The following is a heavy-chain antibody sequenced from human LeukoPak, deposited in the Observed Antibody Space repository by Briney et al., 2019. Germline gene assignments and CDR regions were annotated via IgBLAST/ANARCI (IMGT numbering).Heavy chain of an antibody. D-gene: IGHD6-6*01. CDR2: ISDDGGST. Sequence: GGSLRLSCAASGFTFSTYGMNWVRQVPGKGLEWVSSISDDGGSTYYADSVKGRFTISRDNSKNMLSLQMNSLRAEDTAVYYCAKRVPYSSSSVYFDYWGQGTLVTVSS. J-gene: IGHJ4*02. V-gene: IGHV3-23*01. CDR1: GFTFSTYG. CDR3: AKRVPYSSSSVYFDY.